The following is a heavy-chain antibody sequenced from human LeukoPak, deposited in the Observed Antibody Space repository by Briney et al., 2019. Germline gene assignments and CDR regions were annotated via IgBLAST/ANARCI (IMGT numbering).Heavy chain of an antibody. V-gene: IGHV4-38-2*02. CDR1: GYSISSGYY. CDR2: IYHSGST. J-gene: IGHJ4*02. D-gene: IGHD4-17*01. CDR3: ASSPTVTDRSTFDY. Sequence: PSETLSLTCTVSGYSISSGYYWGWIRQPPGKGLEWIGSIYHSGSTYYNPSLKSRVTISVDTSKNQFSLKLSSVTAADTAVYYCASSPTVTDRSTFDYWGQGTLVTVSS.